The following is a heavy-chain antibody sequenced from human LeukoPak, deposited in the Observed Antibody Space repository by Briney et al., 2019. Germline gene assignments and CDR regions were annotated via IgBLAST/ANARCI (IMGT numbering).Heavy chain of an antibody. Sequence: GGSLRLSCAASGFSVNTNYMTWVRQAPGKGLEWVSVLYSGGGAYYADSVKDRFTISRDYSQNTLLLQMNSLRAEDTALYYCARAGRTLFDYWGQGTLVTVSS. V-gene: IGHV3-66*01. CDR1: GFSVNTNY. CDR3: ARAGRTLFDY. D-gene: IGHD1-14*01. CDR2: LYSGGGA. J-gene: IGHJ4*02.